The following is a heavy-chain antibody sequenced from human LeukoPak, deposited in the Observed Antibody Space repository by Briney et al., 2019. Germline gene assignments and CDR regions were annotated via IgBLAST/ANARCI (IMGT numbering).Heavy chain of an antibody. Sequence: SETLSLTCAVYGGSFSGYYWSWIRQPPGEGLEWIGEINHSGSTNYNPSLKSRVTISVDTSKNQFSLKLSSVTAADTAVYYCARGQGDDIEVVPAADLRGWFDPWGQGTLVTVSS. J-gene: IGHJ5*02. CDR1: GGSFSGYY. V-gene: IGHV4-34*01. D-gene: IGHD2-2*01. CDR3: ARGQGDDIEVVPAADLRGWFDP. CDR2: INHSGST.